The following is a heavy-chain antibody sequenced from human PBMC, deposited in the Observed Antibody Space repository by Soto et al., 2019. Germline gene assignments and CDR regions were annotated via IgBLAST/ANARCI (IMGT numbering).Heavy chain of an antibody. CDR1: GGSISSGGYY. Sequence: SETLSLTCTVSGGSISSGGYYWSWIRQHPGKGLEWIGYIYYSGSTYYNPSLKSRVTISVDTSKNQFSLKLSSVTTADTAVYYCASSYCSSTSCYLLDYWGQGTLVTVSS. V-gene: IGHV4-31*03. J-gene: IGHJ4*02. D-gene: IGHD2-2*01. CDR2: IYYSGST. CDR3: ASSYCSSTSCYLLDY.